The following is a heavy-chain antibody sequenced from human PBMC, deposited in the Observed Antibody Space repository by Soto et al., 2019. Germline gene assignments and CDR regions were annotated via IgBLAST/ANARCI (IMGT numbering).Heavy chain of an antibody. CDR3: ARLGPNNYDFWSGYYGLGLGALDI. J-gene: IGHJ3*02. V-gene: IGHV5-10-1*01. CDR1: GYSFTSYW. Sequence: GESLKISCKGSGYSFTSYWISWVRQMPGKGLEWMGRIDPSDSYTNYSPSFQGHVTISADKSISTAYLQWSSLKASDTAMYYCARLGPNNYDFWSGYYGLGLGALDIWGQGTMVTGSS. D-gene: IGHD3-3*01. CDR2: IDPSDSYT.